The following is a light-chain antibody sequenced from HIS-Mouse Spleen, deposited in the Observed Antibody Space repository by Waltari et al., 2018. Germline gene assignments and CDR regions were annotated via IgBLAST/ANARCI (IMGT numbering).Light chain of an antibody. CDR3: AAWDDSLNGYV. CDR2: SNN. V-gene: IGLV1-44*01. CDR1: SSNIGRNT. Sequence: QSVLTQPPSASGTPRQRVTISCSGSSSNIGRNTVHWYQQLPGTAPKLLIYSNNQRPSGVPDRFSGSKSGTSASLAISGLQSEDEADYYCAAWDDSLNGYVFGTGTKVTVL. J-gene: IGLJ1*01.